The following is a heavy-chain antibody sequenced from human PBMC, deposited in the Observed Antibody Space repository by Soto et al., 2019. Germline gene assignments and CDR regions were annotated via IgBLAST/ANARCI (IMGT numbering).Heavy chain of an antibody. CDR1: GYTFTSYG. CDR3: ARALSTDTYPGQSDY. V-gene: IGHV1-18*01. CDR2: ISAYNGNT. Sequence: ASVKGSCKASGYTFTSYGVSWVRQAPGQGLEWMGWISAYNGNTNYAQKLQGRVTMTTDTSTSTAYMELRSLRSDDTAVYYCARALSTDTYPGQSDYWGQGTLVTVSS. D-gene: IGHD2-8*01. J-gene: IGHJ4*02.